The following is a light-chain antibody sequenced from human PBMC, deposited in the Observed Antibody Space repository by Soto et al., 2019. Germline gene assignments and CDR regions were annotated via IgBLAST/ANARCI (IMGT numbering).Light chain of an antibody. CDR2: EVT. V-gene: IGLV2-23*02. Sequence: QSALTQPASVSGSPGQSITISCAGTSSDVGFYNLISWYQQHPGKAPKVIIFEVTKRPSGVSDRISGSKSGNTASLTISGLQAEDEADYYCFSHTGVFGGGTKVTVL. CDR3: FSHTGV. CDR1: SSDVGFYNL. J-gene: IGLJ2*01.